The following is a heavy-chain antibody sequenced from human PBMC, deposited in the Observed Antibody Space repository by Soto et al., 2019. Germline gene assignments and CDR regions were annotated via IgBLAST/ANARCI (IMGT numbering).Heavy chain of an antibody. CDR1: GDSVSSNSAA. Sequence: PSQPLSLTCAISGDSVSSNSAAWNWIRQSPSRGLEWLGRTYYRSKWYNDYAVSVKSRITINPDTSKNQFSLQLNSVTPEDTAVYYCARDWYSSSWYFKSAPWFDPWGQGTLVTVSS. CDR2: TYYRSKWYN. D-gene: IGHD6-13*01. J-gene: IGHJ5*02. V-gene: IGHV6-1*01. CDR3: ARDWYSSSWYFKSAPWFDP.